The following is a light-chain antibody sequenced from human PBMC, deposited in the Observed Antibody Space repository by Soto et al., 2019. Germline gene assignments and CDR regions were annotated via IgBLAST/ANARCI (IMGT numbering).Light chain of an antibody. J-gene: IGKJ1*01. CDR3: HQCGNSWWT. CDR1: QSVSSTY. V-gene: IGKV3-20*01. CDR2: GAS. Sequence: EIVLTQSPGSLSLSPGERATLSCRASQSVSSTYLAWYQQKPGQAPRVLIYGASSRAPGIPDRFSGSGSGTDFTLTISRLEPVDFAVYYCHQCGNSWWTFGQGTKVDIK.